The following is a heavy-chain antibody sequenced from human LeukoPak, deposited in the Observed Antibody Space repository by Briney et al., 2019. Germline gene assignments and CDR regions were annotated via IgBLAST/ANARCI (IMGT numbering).Heavy chain of an antibody. CDR1: GGSINSYY. J-gene: IGHJ2*01. CDR2: IYYSGST. D-gene: IGHD4-17*01. Sequence: SETLSLTCTVSGGSINSYYWSWIRQPPGKGLEWIGYIYYSGSTNYNPSLKSRVTISVDTSKNQFSLKLSSVTAADTAVYYCARDRATVTRSYWYFDLWGRGTLVTVSS. CDR3: ARDRATVTRSYWYFDL. V-gene: IGHV4-59*01.